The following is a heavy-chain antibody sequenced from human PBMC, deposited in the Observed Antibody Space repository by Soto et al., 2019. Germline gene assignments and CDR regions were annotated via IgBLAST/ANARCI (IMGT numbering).Heavy chain of an antibody. V-gene: IGHV1-18*01. CDR2: VSAYNRNT. J-gene: IGHJ4*02. CDR3: GRAPDS. CDR1: GYTFRNYG. Sequence: ASVKVSCKAYGYTFRNYGITWVRQAPGQGLEWMGWVSAYNRNTNYAQKFQERVTMTTDTSTSTAYMELRSLRSDDTAVYYCGRAPDSWAQGTLVTVSS.